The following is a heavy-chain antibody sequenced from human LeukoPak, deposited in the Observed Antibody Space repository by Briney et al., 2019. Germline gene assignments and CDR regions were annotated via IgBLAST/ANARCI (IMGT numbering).Heavy chain of an antibody. Sequence: ASVKVSCKASGYTFTGYYIDWVRQAPGQGGEWVGWINPNSGGTNHAQKFQGRVTTVRDTSISTGYMELSRLRSDDTAVYYCAREGSRAVGCSHWAQGTLVPVSS. J-gene: IGHJ4*02. D-gene: IGHD6-19*01. CDR3: AREGSRAVGCSH. CDR1: GYTFTGYY. V-gene: IGHV1-2*02. CDR2: INPNSGGT.